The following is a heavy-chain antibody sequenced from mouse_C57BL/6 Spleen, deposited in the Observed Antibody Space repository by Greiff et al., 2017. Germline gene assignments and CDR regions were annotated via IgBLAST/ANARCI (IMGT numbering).Heavy chain of an antibody. Sequence: EVKLQESGPGLVKPSQSLSLTCSVTGYSITSGYYWNWIRQFPGNKLEWMGYISYDGSNNYNPSLKNRISITRDTSKNQFFLKLNSVTTEDTATYYCARKGTGTYFDYWGQGTTLTVSS. D-gene: IGHD4-1*01. CDR1: GYSITSGYY. J-gene: IGHJ2*01. CDR3: ARKGTGTYFDY. V-gene: IGHV3-6*01. CDR2: ISYDGSN.